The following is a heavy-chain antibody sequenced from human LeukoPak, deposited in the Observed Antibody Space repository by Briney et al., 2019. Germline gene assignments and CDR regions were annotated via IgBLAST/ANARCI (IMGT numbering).Heavy chain of an antibody. D-gene: IGHD1-1*01. V-gene: IGHV3-23*01. J-gene: IGHJ5*02. CDR3: AKEDFSDHTTGFGP. CDR2: ITTGGGT. CDR1: GFSFSNYP. Sequence: GSLRLSCAASGFSFSNYPMSWVRQAPGKGLEWVSAITTGGGTYYAGSVKGRFSISRDNSKNTVYLQMNSLRVEDTAVYYCAKEDFSDHTTGFGPWGQGTLVTVSS.